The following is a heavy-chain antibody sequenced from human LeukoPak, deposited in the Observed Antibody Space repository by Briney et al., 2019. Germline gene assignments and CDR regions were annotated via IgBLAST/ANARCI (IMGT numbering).Heavy chain of an antibody. CDR3: ARDSPVGTLDY. V-gene: IGHV3-66*01. CDR2: IYSGGNT. Sequence: GGSLRLSCAASGFTVSSNYMSWVRQAPGKGLEWVSVIYSGGNTYYADSVKGRFTISRDNSKNTLYLQMNSLRAEDTAVYYCARDSPVGTLDYWGQGTLVTVSS. J-gene: IGHJ4*02. CDR1: GFTVSSNY. D-gene: IGHD1-1*01.